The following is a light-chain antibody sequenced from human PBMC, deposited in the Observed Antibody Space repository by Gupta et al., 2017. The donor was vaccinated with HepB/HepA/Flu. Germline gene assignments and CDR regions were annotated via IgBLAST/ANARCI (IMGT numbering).Light chain of an antibody. J-gene: IGKJ1*01. V-gene: IGKV1-39*01. CDR1: QSIARY. CDR3: QQTYSIPWT. Sequence: DIQMTQSPSSLSASGGDRVTITCRASQSIARYVNWYQQKPGKAPKLLIYAASSLQGGVPSRFSCSGSGTDFSLTISSLQPEDFAAYYCQQTYSIPWTFGPGTKVEVK. CDR2: AAS.